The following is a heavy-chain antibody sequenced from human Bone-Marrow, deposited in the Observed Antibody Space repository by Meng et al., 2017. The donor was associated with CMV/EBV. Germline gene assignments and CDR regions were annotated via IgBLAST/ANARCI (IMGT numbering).Heavy chain of an antibody. J-gene: IGHJ6*02. D-gene: IGHD2-15*01. CDR1: GFTFSDYY. V-gene: IGHV3-11*04. CDR2: IGISGSTI. CDR3: ASGFVADYHPNYYYYGMDV. Sequence: GESLKISCAASGFTFSDYYMSWIRQAPGKGLEWVSYIGISGSTIYYVDSVKGRFTISRDNAKNSLYLQMNSLRAEDTVVYYCASGFVADYHPNYYYYGMDVWGQGTTVTVSS.